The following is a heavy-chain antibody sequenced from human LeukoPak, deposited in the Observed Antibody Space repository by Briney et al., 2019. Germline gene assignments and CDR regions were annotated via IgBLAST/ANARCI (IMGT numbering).Heavy chain of an antibody. J-gene: IGHJ4*02. CDR1: GFTFGTSW. CDR3: ARDRAYNRFDY. V-gene: IGHV3-7*01. Sequence: GGSLRLSCVDSGFTFGTSWMAWVRQAPGKGLEWVANIKEDGSAKNYVGSVRGRFTVSRDNAKKSVYLEMNSLRAEDTAVYYCARDRAYNRFDYWGQGTLVTASS. CDR2: IKEDGSAK. D-gene: IGHD5-24*01.